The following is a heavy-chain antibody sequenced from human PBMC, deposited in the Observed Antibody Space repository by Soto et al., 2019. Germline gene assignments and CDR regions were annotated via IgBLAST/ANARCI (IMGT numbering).Heavy chain of an antibody. CDR3: ARDSVPGPHIVVVPAAIIWFDP. CDR1: GYTFTSYG. V-gene: IGHV1-18*01. D-gene: IGHD2-2*02. Sequence: ASVKVSCKASGYTFTSYGISWVRQAPGQGLEWMGWISAYNGNTNYAQKLQGRVTMTTDTSTSTAYMELRSLRSDDTAVYYCARDSVPGPHIVVVPAAIIWFDPWGQGTLVTVSS. CDR2: ISAYNGNT. J-gene: IGHJ5*02.